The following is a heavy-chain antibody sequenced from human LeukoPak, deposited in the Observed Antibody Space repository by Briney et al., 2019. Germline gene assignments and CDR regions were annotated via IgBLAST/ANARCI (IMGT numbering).Heavy chain of an antibody. Sequence: SETLSLTCTVSGGSISSYYWSWIRQPPGKGLEWIGYIYYSGSTNYNPSLKSRVTISVDTSKNQFPLKLSSVTAADTAVYYCARGGWQLVPFDYWGQGTLVTVSS. CDR3: ARGGWQLVPFDY. D-gene: IGHD6-6*01. J-gene: IGHJ4*02. CDR1: GGSISSYY. CDR2: IYYSGST. V-gene: IGHV4-59*01.